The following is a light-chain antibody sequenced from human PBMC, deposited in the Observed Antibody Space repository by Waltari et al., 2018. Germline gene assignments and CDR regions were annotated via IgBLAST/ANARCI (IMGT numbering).Light chain of an antibody. CDR2: QDN. Sequence: SYELTQPSSVSVSPGQTASITCLGDILAKTHARWFQQKPGQAPLLVIFQDNLRPSGIPERFSGSSSGTTVTLTISGAHVDDEADYHCYSASDNNLVIFGGGTKLTVL. CDR1: ILAKTH. J-gene: IGLJ2*01. CDR3: YSASDNNLVI. V-gene: IGLV3-27*01.